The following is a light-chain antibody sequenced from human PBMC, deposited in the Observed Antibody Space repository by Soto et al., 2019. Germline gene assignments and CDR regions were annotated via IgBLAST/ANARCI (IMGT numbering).Light chain of an antibody. Sequence: EIVLTQSPGTLSLSPGERATLSCRASQSVSTNYLAWYQRKPGQAPRLLIYGASSRATDIPNRFSGSGSGIDFTLTVTRLKAEDLAGYYCQQYGSSPPTFGQGAKVDIK. CDR1: QSVSTNY. CDR2: GAS. J-gene: IGKJ1*01. CDR3: QQYGSSPPT. V-gene: IGKV3-20*01.